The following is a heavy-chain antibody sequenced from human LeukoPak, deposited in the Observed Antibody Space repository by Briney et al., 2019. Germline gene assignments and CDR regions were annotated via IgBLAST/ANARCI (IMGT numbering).Heavy chain of an antibody. J-gene: IGHJ6*02. D-gene: IGHD2-15*01. CDR1: GGTFSSYA. CDR3: ATKGYCSGGSCYYYYYGMDV. CDR2: IIPIFGTA. V-gene: IGHV1-69*13. Sequence: GASVKVSCKASGGTFSSYAISWVRQAPGQGLEWMGGIIPIFGTANYAQKFQGRVTITADESTSTAYMELSSLRSEDTAVYYCATKGYCSGGSCYYYYYGMDVWGQGTTVTVSS.